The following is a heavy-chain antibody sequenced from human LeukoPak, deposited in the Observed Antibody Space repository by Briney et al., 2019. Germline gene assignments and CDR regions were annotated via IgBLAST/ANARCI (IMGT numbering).Heavy chain of an antibody. D-gene: IGHD1-1*01. CDR1: GGSISGYY. J-gene: IGHJ3*02. CDR3: ARGVRHSAFDI. Sequence: SETLSLTCTVSGGSISGYYWSWIRQPPGKGLEWIGYIYYSGSTNYNPSLKSRVTISVDTSKNQFSLKLSSVTAADTAVYYCARGVRHSAFDIWGQGTMVTASS. CDR2: IYYSGST. V-gene: IGHV4-59*01.